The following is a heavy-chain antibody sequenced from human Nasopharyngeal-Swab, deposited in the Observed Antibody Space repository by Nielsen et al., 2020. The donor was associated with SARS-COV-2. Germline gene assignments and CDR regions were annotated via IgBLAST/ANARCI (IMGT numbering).Heavy chain of an antibody. CDR1: GFTFDDYA. CDR2: ISWNSGNI. D-gene: IGHD1-1*01. J-gene: IGHJ4*02. V-gene: IGHV3-9*01. CDR3: AKDACSTNCNFEF. Sequence: SLKISCAASGFTFDDYAMHRVRQVPGKGLEWVSRISWNSGNIIYADSVRGRFTISRDNTKKILLLEMNSLRPEDTAFYYCAKDACSTNCNFEFWGQGTLVTVSS.